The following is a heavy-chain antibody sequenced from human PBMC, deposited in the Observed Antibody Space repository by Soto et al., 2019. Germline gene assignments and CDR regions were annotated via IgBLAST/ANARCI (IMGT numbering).Heavy chain of an antibody. CDR3: ARYQWVIITTINQYYFDY. V-gene: IGHV1-18*04. CDR1: GYIFSSYG. Sequence: QAQLVQSGAEVKKPGASVKVSCKASGYIFSSYGISWVRQAPGQGLEWMGWISGYNGDTNYAQKFQGRVTMTTDTSTNTAYLELRSLTSHDTAVYYCARYQWVIITTINQYYFDYRGQGTLVTDSS. CDR2: ISGYNGDT. J-gene: IGHJ4*02. D-gene: IGHD2-8*01.